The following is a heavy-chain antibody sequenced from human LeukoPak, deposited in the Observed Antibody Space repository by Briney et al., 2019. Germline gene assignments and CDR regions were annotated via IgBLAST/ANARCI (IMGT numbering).Heavy chain of an antibody. CDR3: ARLYCSDTSCFPDAFDI. CDR1: GGSISSGGYY. CDR2: LYYNGRT. J-gene: IGHJ3*02. Sequence: SETLSLTCTVSGGSISSGGYYWDWIRQPPGKGLEWIGNLYYNGRTSYNPSLKSRVTISVDTSKNQFSLKLSSVTAADTAVYYCARLYCSDTSCFPDAFDIWGQGTMVTVSS. D-gene: IGHD2-2*01. V-gene: IGHV4-39*01.